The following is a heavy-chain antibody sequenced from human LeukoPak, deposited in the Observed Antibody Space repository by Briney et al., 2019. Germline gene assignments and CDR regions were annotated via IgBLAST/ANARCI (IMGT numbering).Heavy chain of an antibody. CDR1: GFTFDDYA. Sequence: ALRLSCAASGFTFDDYAVHWVRQAPGKGLEWVSGISWNSGSIGYADSVKGRFTISRDNSKNTLYLQMNSLRAEDTAVYYCARGSGWVDYWGQGTLVTVSS. V-gene: IGHV3-9*01. CDR2: ISWNSGSI. J-gene: IGHJ4*02. D-gene: IGHD6-19*01. CDR3: ARGSGWVDY.